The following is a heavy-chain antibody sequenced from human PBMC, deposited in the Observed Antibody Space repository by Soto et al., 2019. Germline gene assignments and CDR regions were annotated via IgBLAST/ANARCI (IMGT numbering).Heavy chain of an antibody. J-gene: IGHJ6*03. CDR1: GFTFSSYA. CDR3: SKFPYYDFWGGLNYYYYYYMDV. D-gene: IGHD3-3*01. CDR2: ISGSGGST. Sequence: PGGSLRLSCAASGFTFSSYAMSWVRQAPGKGLEWVSAISGSGGSTYYADSVKGRFTISRDNSKNTLYLQMNSLRAEDTAVYYCSKFPYYDFWGGLNYYYYYYMDVWGKGTTVTVSS. V-gene: IGHV3-23*01.